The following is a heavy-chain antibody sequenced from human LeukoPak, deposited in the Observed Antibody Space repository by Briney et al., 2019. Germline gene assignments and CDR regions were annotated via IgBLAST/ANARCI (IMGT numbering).Heavy chain of an antibody. D-gene: IGHD4-17*01. CDR2: IFYSGT. CDR3: ARAYYGGYGSSYYFDY. J-gene: IGHJ4*02. Sequence: SETLSLTCTVSGASISSYYWSWIRQPPGKGLEWIGYIFYSGTDFNPSLKSRVTISLDTSKNQFSLKLSSVTAADTAVYYCARAYYGGYGSSYYFDYWGQGTLVTVSS. V-gene: IGHV4-59*01. CDR1: GASISSYY.